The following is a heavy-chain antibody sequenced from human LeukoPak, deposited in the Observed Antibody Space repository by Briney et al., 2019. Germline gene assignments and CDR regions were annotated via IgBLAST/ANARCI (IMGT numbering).Heavy chain of an antibody. CDR1: GDSISIGDYR. CDR3: ARARGDSPRIYYYMDV. D-gene: IGHD3-16*01. Sequence: PSETLSLTCSVSGDSISIGDYRWSWIRRSPGKGLEWIGYIYYIGTAYYNPSLRSRVALSADTSKNQFSLKLNSVTVADSAVYFCARARGDSPRIYYYMDVWGKGTTVTVSS. CDR2: IYYIGTA. V-gene: IGHV4-30-4*01. J-gene: IGHJ6*03.